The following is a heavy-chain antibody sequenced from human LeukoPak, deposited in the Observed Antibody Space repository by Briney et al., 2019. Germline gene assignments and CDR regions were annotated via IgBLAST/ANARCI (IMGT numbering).Heavy chain of an antibody. Sequence: GGPLTLSCTASGFTFSAYAMMWARQAPGKEPEWVSAIRGGGGSAFYADSVKARFPISRDNSKYTLFLQMNSLRAEDTAVYYCARDPNGDYIGAFDMWGPGTMVTVSS. J-gene: IGHJ3*02. D-gene: IGHD4-17*01. V-gene: IGHV3-23*01. CDR2: IRGGGGSA. CDR3: ARDPNGDYIGAFDM. CDR1: GFTFSAYA.